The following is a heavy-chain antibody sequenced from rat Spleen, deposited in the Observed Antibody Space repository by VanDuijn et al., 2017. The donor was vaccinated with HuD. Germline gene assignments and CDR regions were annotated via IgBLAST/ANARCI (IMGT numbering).Heavy chain of an antibody. CDR2: ISYDGSST. D-gene: IGHD1-4*01. CDR3: ARATLDA. V-gene: IGHV5-29*01. Sequence: EVQLVESGGGLVQPGRSLKLSCAASGFTFSDYAMAWVRQAPTKGLEWVATISYDGSSTYYRDSVKGRFTISRDNAKSTLYLQMDSLRSEDTATYYCARATLDAWGQGASVTVSS. CDR1: GFTFSDYA. J-gene: IGHJ4*01.